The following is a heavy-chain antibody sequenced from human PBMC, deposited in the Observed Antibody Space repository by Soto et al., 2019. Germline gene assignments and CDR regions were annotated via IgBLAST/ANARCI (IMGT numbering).Heavy chain of an antibody. CDR1: GDTFTNFG. CDR3: ARVLRGVVNWFDP. J-gene: IGHJ5*02. CDR2: IATYNSNK. V-gene: IGHV1-18*01. Sequence: HLVQSGPEVKQPGASVTVSCKTSGDTFTNFGLSWVRQAPGQGLEWMGWIATYNSNKNYAQKFQGRLTLTTHTSTSTAYMELKSLGYDDTAVYYCARVLRGVVNWFDPWGQGTLVTVSS. D-gene: IGHD3-10*01.